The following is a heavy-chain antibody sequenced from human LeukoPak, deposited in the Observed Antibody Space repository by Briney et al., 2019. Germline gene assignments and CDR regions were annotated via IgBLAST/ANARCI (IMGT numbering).Heavy chain of an antibody. Sequence: GGSLRLSCAASGFPFDDHAMHWVRQAPGKGLEWVSLINWDGSLIYYGDSVRGRFTISRDNSKNSLFLQMHSLRAEDSAFYYCARDMTAHSSAVSGVPGDYWGQGTLVTVSS. CDR2: INWDGSLI. D-gene: IGHD2-21*02. J-gene: IGHJ4*02. CDR1: GFPFDDHA. CDR3: ARDMTAHSSAVSGVPGDY. V-gene: IGHV3-43D*03.